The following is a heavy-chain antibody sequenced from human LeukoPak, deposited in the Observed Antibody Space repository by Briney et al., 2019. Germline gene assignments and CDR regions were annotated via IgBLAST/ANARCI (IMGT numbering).Heavy chain of an antibody. CDR1: GFTFDDYG. D-gene: IGHD6-19*01. CDR3: ARIAMAGIGDGFDI. V-gene: IGHV3-20*04. Sequence: PGGSLRLSCAASGFTFDDYGLSWVRQAPGKGLEWVSGINWNGGSTGYADSVKGRFTISTDNARNSLYLQMNSLRAEDTALYYCARIAMAGIGDGFDIWGQGTMVTVSS. CDR2: INWNGGST. J-gene: IGHJ3*02.